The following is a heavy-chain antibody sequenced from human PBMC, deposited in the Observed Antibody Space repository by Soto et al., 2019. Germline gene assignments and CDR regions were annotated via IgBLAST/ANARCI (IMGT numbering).Heavy chain of an antibody. V-gene: IGHV4-39*07. CDR1: GGSISSSSYY. Sequence: SETLSLTCTVSGGSISSSSYYWGWIRQPPGKGLEWIGSIYYSGSTYYNPSLKSRVTISVDTSKNQFSLKLSSVTAADTAVYYCARQEYSSSSPLQADAFDIWGQGTMVTVSS. D-gene: IGHD6-6*01. J-gene: IGHJ3*02. CDR3: ARQEYSSSSPLQADAFDI. CDR2: IYYSGST.